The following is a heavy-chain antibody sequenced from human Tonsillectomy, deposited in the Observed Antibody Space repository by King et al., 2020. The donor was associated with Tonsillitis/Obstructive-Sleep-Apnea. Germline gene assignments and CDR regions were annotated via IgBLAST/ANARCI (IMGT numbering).Heavy chain of an antibody. CDR1: GFTFGDYA. J-gene: IGHJ4*02. D-gene: IGHD1-14*01. CDR3: TRFRTGPFDY. Sequence: VQLVESGGGLVQPGRSLRLSCTASGFTFGDYAMSWVRQAPGKGLEWVGFIRSKAYGGTTEYAASVKGRFTISSDDSKSIAYLQMNSLKTEDTAVYYCTRFRTGPFDYWGQGTLVTVSS. CDR2: IRSKAYGGTT. V-gene: IGHV3-49*04.